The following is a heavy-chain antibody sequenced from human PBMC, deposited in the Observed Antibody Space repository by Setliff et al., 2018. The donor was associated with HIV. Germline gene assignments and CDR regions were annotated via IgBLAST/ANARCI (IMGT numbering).Heavy chain of an antibody. CDR2: IYTSGST. J-gene: IGHJ3*02. CDR3: AREQTTETTMGFAFDI. V-gene: IGHV4-4*07. Sequence: SETLSLTRTVSGGSISSYYWSWIRQPAGKGLEWIGRIYTSGSTNYNPSLKSRVTMSVDTSKNQFSLRLNSVTAADTAVYYCAREQTTETTMGFAFDIWGQGTVVTVSS. CDR1: GGSISSYY. D-gene: IGHD4-17*01.